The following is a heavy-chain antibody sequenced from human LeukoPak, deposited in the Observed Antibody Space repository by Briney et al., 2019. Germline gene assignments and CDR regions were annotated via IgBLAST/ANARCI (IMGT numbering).Heavy chain of an antibody. Sequence: GGTLRLSCSASGCNFESHAIYWGRQPPGKGLEWEAMIWRGGNYKFLAASVKGRISISRNDSRSAMYPQMDSLRGEDAAVYYCVTDPTSSGWVFWFWGQGALVTVSS. CDR3: VTDPTSSGWVFWF. V-gene: IGHV3-33*01. J-gene: IGHJ4*02. CDR2: IWRGGNYK. CDR1: GCNFESHA. D-gene: IGHD6-19*01.